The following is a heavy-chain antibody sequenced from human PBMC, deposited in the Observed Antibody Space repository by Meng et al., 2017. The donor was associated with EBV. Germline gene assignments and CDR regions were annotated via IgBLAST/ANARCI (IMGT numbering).Heavy chain of an antibody. Sequence: ITLKESGPTLVKPTQTLTLTCTFSVFSRSTGGVCVGWIRQPPGKALEWLALIYWDDDKRYSPSLKSRLTITKDTSKNQVVLTMTNMDPVDTATYYCAHRRDEYSSSWYGWFDPWGQGTLVTVSS. CDR3: AHRRDEYSSSWYGWFDP. D-gene: IGHD6-13*01. V-gene: IGHV2-5*02. CDR1: VFSRSTGGVC. J-gene: IGHJ5*02. CDR2: IYWDDDK.